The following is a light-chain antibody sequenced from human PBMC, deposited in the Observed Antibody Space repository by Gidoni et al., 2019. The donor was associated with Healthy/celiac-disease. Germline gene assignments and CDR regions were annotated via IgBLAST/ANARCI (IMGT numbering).Light chain of an antibody. V-gene: IGKV1-39*01. CDR1: QNINNF. Sequence: DIQMTQSPSSLSASVGDRVTITCRASQNINNFLNWYQQKPGEAPKLLIYAASSLQSGVPSRFSGSGSGTDFTLTISSLQPEDFATYSCQQSYSTLWTFGQGTKVEIK. CDR3: QQSYSTLWT. J-gene: IGKJ1*01. CDR2: AAS.